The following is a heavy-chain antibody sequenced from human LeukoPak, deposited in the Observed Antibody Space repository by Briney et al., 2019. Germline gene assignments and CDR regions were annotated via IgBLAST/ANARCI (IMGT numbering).Heavy chain of an antibody. CDR1: GYTFTNYD. D-gene: IGHD6-19*01. J-gene: IGHJ4*02. V-gene: IGHV1-69*06. Sequence: EASVKVSCKASGYTFTNYDINWVRQAPGQGLEWMGGIIPIFGTANYAQKFQGRVTITADKSTSTAYMELSSLRSEDTAVYYCARDRVDSSGWYTLDYWGQGTLVTVSS. CDR3: ARDRVDSSGWYTLDY. CDR2: IIPIFGTA.